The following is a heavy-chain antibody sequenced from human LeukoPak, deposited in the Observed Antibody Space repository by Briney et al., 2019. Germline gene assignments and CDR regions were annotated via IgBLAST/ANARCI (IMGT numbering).Heavy chain of an antibody. CDR1: GFTFDDYA. D-gene: IGHD2-15*01. Sequence: GGSLRLSCAASGFTFDDYAMHWVRQAPGKGLEWVSGISRNSGSIGYADSVKVRFTISRDNAKNSQYLQMNNLRTEDTALYFWAKGYRSGGSCYHIYWGQGTLVTVSS. CDR3: AKGYRSGGSCYHIY. J-gene: IGHJ4*02. CDR2: ISRNSGSI. V-gene: IGHV3-9*01.